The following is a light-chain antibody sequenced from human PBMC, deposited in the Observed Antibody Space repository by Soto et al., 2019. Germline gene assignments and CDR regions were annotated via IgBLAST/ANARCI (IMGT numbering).Light chain of an antibody. CDR3: AAWDDSLNGPV. J-gene: IGLJ2*01. CDR2: DNN. V-gene: IGLV1-44*01. CDR1: SSTIGSYT. Sequence: QPVLTQPPSASGTPGQRVTISCSGSSSTIGSYTVNWYQQLPGTAPKLLIYDNNRRPSGVPDRFSGSKSGTSASLAISGLQSEDEADYYCAAWDDSLNGPVFGGGTKLTVL.